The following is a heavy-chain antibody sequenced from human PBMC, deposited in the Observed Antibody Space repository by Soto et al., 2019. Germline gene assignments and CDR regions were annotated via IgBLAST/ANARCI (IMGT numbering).Heavy chain of an antibody. CDR2: MYYNGNI. D-gene: IGHD3-16*01. CDR3: ASGGNWFDP. CDR1: GGSISNYY. V-gene: IGHV4-59*01. J-gene: IGHJ5*02. Sequence: PSETLSLTCNVSGGSISNYYWTWVRQSPEKGLGWIGYMYYNGNINYNPSLKSRVTISIDTSKNQFSLTLKSVTAADTAVYYCASGGNWFDPWGQGSLVTVSS.